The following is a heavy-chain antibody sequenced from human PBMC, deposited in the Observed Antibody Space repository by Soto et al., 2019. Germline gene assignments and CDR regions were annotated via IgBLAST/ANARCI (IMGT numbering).Heavy chain of an antibody. CDR2: INHSGST. D-gene: IGHD2-15*01. J-gene: IGHJ4*02. CDR1: GGSFSGYY. CDR3: ARVYCSGGSCYSFQRNRLSFDY. V-gene: IGHV4-34*01. Sequence: SETLSLTCAVYGGSFSGYYWSWIRQPPGKGLEWIGEINHSGSTNYSPSLKSRVTISVDTSKNQFSLKLSSVTAADTAVYYCARVYCSGGSCYSFQRNRLSFDYWGQGTLVTFSS.